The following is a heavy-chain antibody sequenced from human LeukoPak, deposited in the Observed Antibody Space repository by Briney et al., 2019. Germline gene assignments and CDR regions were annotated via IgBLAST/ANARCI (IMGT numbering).Heavy chain of an antibody. D-gene: IGHD3-22*01. CDR2: IKSKTDGGTT. CDR3: TTRITMIVVVIQS. Sequence: GGSLRLSCAASGFTFSNAWMSWVRQARGKGLEWVGRIKSKTDGGTTDYAAPVKGRFTISRDDSKNTPYLQMNSLKTEDTAVYYCTTRITMIVVVIQSWGQGTMVSVSS. CDR1: GFTFSNAW. V-gene: IGHV3-15*01. J-gene: IGHJ3*01.